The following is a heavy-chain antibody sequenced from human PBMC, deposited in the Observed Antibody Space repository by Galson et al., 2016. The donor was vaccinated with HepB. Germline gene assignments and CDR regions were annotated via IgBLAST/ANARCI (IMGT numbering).Heavy chain of an antibody. CDR3: ARGRGDNWNDLTFDS. CDR1: GASIRSSY. CDR2: ISYSGVT. V-gene: IGHV4-59*01. J-gene: IGHJ4*02. Sequence: SETLSLTCAVSGASIRSSYWSWIRQPPGGGLEWIGFISYSGVTNYNPSLKSRVSISEDTSNNQFSLKLNSVTAAYTAMYYCARGRGDNWNDLTFDSWGQGTLVTVSS. D-gene: IGHD1-1*01.